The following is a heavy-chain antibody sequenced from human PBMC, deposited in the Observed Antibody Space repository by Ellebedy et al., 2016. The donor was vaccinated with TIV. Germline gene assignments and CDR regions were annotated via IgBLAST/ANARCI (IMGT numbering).Heavy chain of an antibody. J-gene: IGHJ4*02. V-gene: IGHV3-23*01. CDR2: ISGTGDT. D-gene: IGHD1-1*01. CDR1: GFTFSSYP. CDR3: AKMNWNDAQGY. Sequence: GESLKISCAASGFTFSSYPISWVRQPPGQGLEWISAISGTGDTFYADSMKGRFTISRDNSKNTLYLQLNSLRAEDTAVYSCAKMNWNDAQGYWGQGTLVTVSS.